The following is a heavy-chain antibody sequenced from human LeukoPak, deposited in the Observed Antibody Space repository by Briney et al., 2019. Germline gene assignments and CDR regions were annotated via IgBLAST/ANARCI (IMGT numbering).Heavy chain of an antibody. J-gene: IGHJ4*02. CDR3: ARGPGGSGSSSYFDY. CDR2: ISAYNCDT. V-gene: IGHV1-18*01. Sequence: GASVNVSCKSSGYTFNSYCIRWVRQAPGQGLEGMGWISAYNCDTHYAQKLQGRGHMTTDKSTDTVYLELERLRCDNTAVHYCARGPGGSGSSSYFDYWGQGTLVTVSS. D-gene: IGHD3-10*01. CDR1: GYTFNSYC.